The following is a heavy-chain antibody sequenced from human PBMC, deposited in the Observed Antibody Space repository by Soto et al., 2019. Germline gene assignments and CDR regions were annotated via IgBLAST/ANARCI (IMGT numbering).Heavy chain of an antibody. CDR1: GGSISSYY. J-gene: IGHJ5*02. D-gene: IGHD4-17*01. CDR3: AREWNDYGDYNWFDP. V-gene: IGHV4-59*01. CDR2: IYYSGST. Sequence: SETLSLTCTVSGGSISSYYWSWIRQPPGKGLEWIGYIYYSGSTNYNPSLKSRVTISVDTSKNQFSLKLSSVTAADTAVYYCAREWNDYGDYNWFDPRGQGTLVTVSS.